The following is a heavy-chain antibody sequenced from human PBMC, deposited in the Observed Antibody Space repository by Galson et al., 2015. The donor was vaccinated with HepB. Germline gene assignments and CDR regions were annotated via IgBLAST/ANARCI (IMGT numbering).Heavy chain of an antibody. V-gene: IGHV1-69*13. D-gene: IGHD3-22*01. CDR3: ARERAPHYYDSSGLD. J-gene: IGHJ4*02. Sequence: SVKVSCKASGGTFSNYGINWVRQAPGQGLEWMGVIIPISSTTIYAQKFQGRVTITADESTSTAYMELSSLRSEDTAVYYCARERAPHYYDSSGLDWGQGTLVTVSS. CDR1: GGTFSNYG. CDR2: IIPISSTT.